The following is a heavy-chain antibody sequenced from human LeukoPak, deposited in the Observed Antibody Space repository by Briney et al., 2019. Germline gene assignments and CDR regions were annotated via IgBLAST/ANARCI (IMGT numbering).Heavy chain of an antibody. CDR2: ISGSGGST. CDR1: GFTFSSYA. Sequence: GGSLRLSCAASGFTFSSYAMSWVRQAPGKGLEWVSAISGSGGSTYYADSVKGRFTISRDNSKNTLYLQMNSLRAEDTAVYYCARRGSSGWFPFDYWVQGTLVTVSS. J-gene: IGHJ4*02. V-gene: IGHV3-23*01. CDR3: ARRGSSGWFPFDY. D-gene: IGHD6-19*01.